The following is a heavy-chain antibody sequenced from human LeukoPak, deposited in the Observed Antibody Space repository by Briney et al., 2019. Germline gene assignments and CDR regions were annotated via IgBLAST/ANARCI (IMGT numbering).Heavy chain of an antibody. CDR1: GFTFSSYD. D-gene: IGHD2-2*01. Sequence: PGGSLRLSCAASGFTFSSYDMSWVRQAPGKGLEWVSAISGSGGSTYYADSVKGRFTISRDNSKNTLYLQMNSLRAEDTAVYYCAKGPDIVVVPAAIWGQGTLVTVSS. V-gene: IGHV3-23*01. CDR3: AKGPDIVVVPAAI. J-gene: IGHJ4*02. CDR2: ISGSGGST.